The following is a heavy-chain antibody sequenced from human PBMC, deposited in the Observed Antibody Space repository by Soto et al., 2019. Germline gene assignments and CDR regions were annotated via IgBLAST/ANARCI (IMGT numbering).Heavy chain of an antibody. V-gene: IGHV3-30-3*01. J-gene: IGHJ4*02. CDR3: ARDTDPYVLLWFGNFDY. CDR1: GFTFSSYA. D-gene: IGHD3-10*01. CDR2: ISYDGSNK. Sequence: GGSLRLSCAASGFTFSSYAMHWVRQAPGKGLEWVAVISYDGSNKYYADSVKGRFTISRDNSKNTLYLQMNSLRAEDTAVYYCARDTDPYVLLWFGNFDYWGQGTLVTVSS.